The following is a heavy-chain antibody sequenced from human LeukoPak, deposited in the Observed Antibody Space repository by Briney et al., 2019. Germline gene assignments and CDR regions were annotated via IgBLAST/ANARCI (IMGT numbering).Heavy chain of an antibody. CDR3: ARDNWAFGI. Sequence: SETLSLTCTVSGGSISSYYWSWIRQPPGKGLQWIGYIYYSGSSNYNPSLMSRATISVDTSKNQFSLKLSSVTAADTAVYYCARDNWAFGIWGQGTMVTVSS. CDR2: IYYSGSS. D-gene: IGHD1-20*01. CDR1: GGSISSYY. J-gene: IGHJ3*02. V-gene: IGHV4-59*12.